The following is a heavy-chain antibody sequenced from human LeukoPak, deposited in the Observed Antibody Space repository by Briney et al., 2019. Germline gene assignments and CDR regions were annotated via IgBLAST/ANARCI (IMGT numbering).Heavy chain of an antibody. J-gene: IGHJ4*02. Sequence: SGKVSCKASGGTFSSYAISWVRQAPGQGLEWMGGIIPIFGTANYAQKFQGRVTITADESTSTAYMELSSLRSEDTAVYYCARDDYSNYGYFDYWGQGTLVTVSS. D-gene: IGHD4-11*01. CDR1: GGTFSSYA. V-gene: IGHV1-69*01. CDR2: IIPIFGTA. CDR3: ARDDYSNYGYFDY.